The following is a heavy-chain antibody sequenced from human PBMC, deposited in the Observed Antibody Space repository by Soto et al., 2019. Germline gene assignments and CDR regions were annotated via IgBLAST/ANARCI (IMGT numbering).Heavy chain of an antibody. Sequence: SLRLSCAASGFTLSSNSMNWVRQAPGKGLEWVSSISSGSSYIYYADSLKGRFTISRDNAKNSLYLQMNRLRAEDTAVYYCALLTTVTTGGDAFDIWGQGTMVTVSS. CDR3: ALLTTVTTGGDAFDI. J-gene: IGHJ3*02. D-gene: IGHD4-17*01. V-gene: IGHV3-21*01. CDR1: GFTLSSNS. CDR2: ISSGSSYI.